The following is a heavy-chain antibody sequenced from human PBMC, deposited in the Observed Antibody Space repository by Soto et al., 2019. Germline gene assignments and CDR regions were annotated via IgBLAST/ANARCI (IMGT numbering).Heavy chain of an antibody. V-gene: IGHV3-33*01. D-gene: IGHD3-22*01. Sequence: GRSLRLSCAASGFTISTHGMHWVRQAPGKGLEWVAVIWYDGNDKYYADSVKGRFTISRDNSKNTLYLQMNSLRAEDTAVYYCARDKYFDSSGYYFIDYWGQGTLVTVSS. CDR3: ARDKYFDSSGYYFIDY. J-gene: IGHJ4*02. CDR2: IWYDGNDK. CDR1: GFTISTHG.